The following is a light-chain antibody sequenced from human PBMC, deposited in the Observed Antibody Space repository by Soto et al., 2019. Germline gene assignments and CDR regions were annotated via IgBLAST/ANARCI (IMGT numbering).Light chain of an antibody. CDR2: GAS. CDR1: HSITSSY. Sequence: EIVLTQSPGTLSFSPGDRATLSCRASHSITSSYLAWYQQKPGQAPRLLIYGASSRATGIPDRFSGSGSGTDFTLTISRLDPEDFAVYYCQKYGSSPPITFGQGARLEIK. J-gene: IGKJ5*01. V-gene: IGKV3-20*01. CDR3: QKYGSSPPIT.